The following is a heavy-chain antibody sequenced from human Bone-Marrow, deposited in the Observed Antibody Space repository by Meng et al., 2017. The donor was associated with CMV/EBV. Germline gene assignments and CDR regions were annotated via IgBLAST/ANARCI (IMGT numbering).Heavy chain of an antibody. CDR1: GFTFSNSG. V-gene: IGHV3-30*02. Sequence: GGSLRLSCAASGFTFSNSGMHWVRQAPGKGLEWVAYIRHDESNEYYADSVKGRFTISRDNSKNTLYLQINSLRFEDTAVYYWSKGPRDHSKYNLDYWGQGTLVTVSS. CDR2: IRHDESNE. CDR3: SKGPRDHSKYNLDY. J-gene: IGHJ4*02. D-gene: IGHD4-11*01.